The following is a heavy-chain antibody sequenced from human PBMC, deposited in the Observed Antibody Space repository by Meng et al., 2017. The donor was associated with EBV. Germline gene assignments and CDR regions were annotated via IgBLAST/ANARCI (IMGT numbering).Heavy chain of an antibody. D-gene: IGHD5-12*01. J-gene: IGHJ5*02. CDR1: GYTFTSYG. CDR2: ISAYNGNT. V-gene: IGHV1-18*01. CDR3: ARETSGYDFNWFDP. Sequence: QVQRGHSGAEVKKPGASVKVSCKASGYTFTSYGISWVRQAPGQGLEWMGWISAYNGNTNYAQKLQGRVTMTTDTSTSTAYMELRSLRSDDTAVYYCARETSGYDFNWFDPWGQGTLVTVSS.